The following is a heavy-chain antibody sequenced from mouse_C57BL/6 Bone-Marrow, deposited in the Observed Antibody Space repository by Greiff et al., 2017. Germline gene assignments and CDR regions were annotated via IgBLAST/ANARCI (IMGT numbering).Heavy chain of an antibody. V-gene: IGHV1-85*01. CDR2: IYPRDGST. Sequence: VQLQQSGPELVKPGASVKLSCKASGYTFTSYDINWVQQRPGQGLEWIGWIYPRDGSTKYNEKFKGKVTLTVDTSSSTVYMELHSLTSEDSAVYCCARDYGSSYWYFDVGGTGTTVTVSS. CDR3: ARDYGSSYWYFDV. D-gene: IGHD1-1*01. CDR1: GYTFTSYD. J-gene: IGHJ1*03.